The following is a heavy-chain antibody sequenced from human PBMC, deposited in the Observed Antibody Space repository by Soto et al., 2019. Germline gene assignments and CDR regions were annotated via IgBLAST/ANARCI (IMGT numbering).Heavy chain of an antibody. D-gene: IGHD6-6*01. Sequence: LGESLKISCKGSGYKFPDYWIGWVRQMPGKGLEWMGMIYPADSDTRYSPSFQGQVTISADKSITTAYMQWSSLKASDTAMYFCVAYSGASGRHFDYWGQGALVTVSS. CDR2: IYPADSDT. CDR1: GYKFPDYW. J-gene: IGHJ4*02. V-gene: IGHV5-51*01. CDR3: VAYSGASGRHFDY.